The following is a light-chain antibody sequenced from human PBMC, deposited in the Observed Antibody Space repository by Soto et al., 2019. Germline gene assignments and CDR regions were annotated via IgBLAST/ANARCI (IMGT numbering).Light chain of an antibody. Sequence: AIRMTQSPSSLSASTGDRVTITCRASQGISSYLAWYQQKPGKAPKLLIYAASTLQSGDPSRFSGSGSGTDFTLTISCLQSEDFATYYCQQYYSYPPITFGPGTKVDIK. J-gene: IGKJ3*01. CDR2: AAS. V-gene: IGKV1-8*01. CDR1: QGISSY. CDR3: QQYYSYPPIT.